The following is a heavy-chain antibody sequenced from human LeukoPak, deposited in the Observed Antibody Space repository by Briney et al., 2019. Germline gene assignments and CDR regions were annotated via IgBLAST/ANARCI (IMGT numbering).Heavy chain of an antibody. D-gene: IGHD3-3*01. CDR1: GGTFSSYA. V-gene: IGHV1-69*05. J-gene: IGHJ3*02. CDR2: IIPIFGTA. Sequence: ASVKVSCKASGGTFSSYAISWVRQAPGQGLEWMGGIIPIFGTANYAQKFQGRVTITTDESTSTAYMELSRLRSDDTAVYYCARVRPYYDFWSGPMILGAFDIWGQGTMVTVSS. CDR3: ARVRPYYDFWSGPMILGAFDI.